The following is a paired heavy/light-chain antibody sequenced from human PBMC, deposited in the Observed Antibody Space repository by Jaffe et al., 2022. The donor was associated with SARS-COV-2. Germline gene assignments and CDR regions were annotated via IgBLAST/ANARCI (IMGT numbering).Heavy chain of an antibody. V-gene: IGHV3-49*05. CDR3: TRDRHTVVVTALDY. CDR2: IRTKAYGGTT. Sequence: EVQLVESGGGLVNPGRSLRLSCTASGFTFGDYAMSWFRQAPGKGLEWVGFIRTKAYGGTTEYAASVQGRFTISRDDSESIAYLQMNSLRTEDTAVYYCTRDRHTVVVTALDYWGQGTLVTVSS. CDR1: GFTFGDYA. J-gene: IGHJ4*02. D-gene: IGHD2-21*02.
Light chain of an antibody. V-gene: IGKV3-20*01. CDR3: QQYGSSPGT. CDR2: GAS. CDR1: QSVSSSY. J-gene: IGKJ4*01. Sequence: EIVLTQSPGTLSLSPGQRATLSCRASQSVSSSYLAWYQQKPGQAPRLLIYGASVRATGIPDRFSGSGSGTDFTLTISRLEPEDFAVYYCQQYGSSPGTFGGGTKVEIK.